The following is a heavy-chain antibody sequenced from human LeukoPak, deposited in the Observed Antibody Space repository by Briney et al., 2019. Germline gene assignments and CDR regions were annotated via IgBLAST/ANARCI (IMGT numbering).Heavy chain of an antibody. J-gene: IGHJ5*02. V-gene: IGHV3-7*01. CDR1: GLTFSNYW. CDR3: ARLQIGSGGFWWFDP. D-gene: IGHD2-15*01. Sequence: LTGGSLRLSCAASGLTFSNYWMGWVRQAPGKGLVWVANINGVGSEPYYGDSLEGRFTISRDNAKNSLYLQMNSLRAEDTAMYYCARLQIGSGGFWWFDPWGQGTLVTVSS. CDR2: INGVGSEP.